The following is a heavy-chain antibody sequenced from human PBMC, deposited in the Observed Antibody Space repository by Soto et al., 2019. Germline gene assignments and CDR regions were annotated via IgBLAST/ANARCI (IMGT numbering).Heavy chain of an antibody. J-gene: IGHJ4*02. CDR2: ITPDGGGT. D-gene: IGHD2-2*01. Sequence: GGSLRLSCAVSGFTFFTHPMTWVRQAPGKGLDWVSAITPDGGGTYYADSVKGRFTISRDNSKNTLYLQMNSLRAEDTALYYCAKGTGYCSSTSCSVRGPFDYWGQGTLVTVSS. V-gene: IGHV3-23*01. CDR3: AKGTGYCSSTSCSVRGPFDY. CDR1: GFTFFTHP.